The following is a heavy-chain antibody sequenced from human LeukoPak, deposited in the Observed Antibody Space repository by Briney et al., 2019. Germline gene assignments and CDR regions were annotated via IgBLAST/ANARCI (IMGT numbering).Heavy chain of an antibody. J-gene: IGHJ4*02. D-gene: IGHD6-13*01. V-gene: IGHV3-66*01. CDR2: IYSDGST. CDR3: ARLQAAGSLIY. Sequence: GGSLRLSCAASGFTVSSNYMSWVRQAPGKGLEWVSVIYSDGSTYYADSVKGRFTISRDNSKNTLYLQMNSLRAEDTAVYYCARLQAAGSLIYWGQGTLVTVSS. CDR1: GFTVSSNY.